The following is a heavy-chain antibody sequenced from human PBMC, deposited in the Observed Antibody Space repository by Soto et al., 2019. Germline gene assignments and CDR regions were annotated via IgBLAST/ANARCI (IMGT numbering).Heavy chain of an antibody. CDR1: GFTFGNNA. Sequence: QVQLVESGGNMVQPGRSLRLSCAASGFTFGNNAMHWVRHAAGKGLVWVEQIWFDGNNKYYTDSVKGRFTISRDNLKNSVYLQMDSLIADDTAVYYCARDGQQLAPYAMDVWGQGTTVIVSS. J-gene: IGHJ6*02. D-gene: IGHD6-13*01. CDR3: ARDGQQLAPYAMDV. V-gene: IGHV3-33*01. CDR2: IWFDGNNK.